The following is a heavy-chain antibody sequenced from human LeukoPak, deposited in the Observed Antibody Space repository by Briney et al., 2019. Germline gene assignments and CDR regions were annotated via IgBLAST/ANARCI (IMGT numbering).Heavy chain of an antibody. Sequence: GGSLRLSCAASGFTFSSHAMSWVRQAPGKGLEWVSSISGSGDNRNYADSVKGRFTISRDNSKSTLYLEMNSLRAEDTAIYYCAKNPLVSGTIYFDSWGQGTLLTVSS. CDR1: GFTFSSHA. D-gene: IGHD6-19*01. CDR2: ISGSGDNR. J-gene: IGHJ4*02. V-gene: IGHV3-23*01. CDR3: AKNPLVSGTIYFDS.